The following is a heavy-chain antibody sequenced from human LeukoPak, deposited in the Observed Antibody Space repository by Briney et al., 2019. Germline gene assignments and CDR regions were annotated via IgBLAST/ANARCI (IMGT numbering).Heavy chain of an antibody. Sequence: GTSLRLSCAASDFTFSSCGMYLVRQAPGNGQESVAAISNDGSGTHYGDSVTGRFTISRDNSKNALYLQMNSLRADDTAMYHCAKSKYNWNDRAYFERWGQGTLVTVSS. CDR2: ISNDGSGT. CDR3: AKSKYNWNDRAYFER. J-gene: IGHJ4*02. V-gene: IGHV3-30*18. D-gene: IGHD1-20*01. CDR1: DFTFSSCG.